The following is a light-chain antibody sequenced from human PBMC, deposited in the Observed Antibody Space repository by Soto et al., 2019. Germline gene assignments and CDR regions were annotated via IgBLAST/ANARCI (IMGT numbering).Light chain of an antibody. CDR3: HQRSNRPSYT. CDR1: QSVSSY. CDR2: DAS. J-gene: IGKJ2*01. V-gene: IGKV3-11*01. Sequence: EIVLTQSPATLSLSPGERATLSCRASQSVSSYLAWYQQKPGQAPRLLIYDASNRATDIPARFSGSGSGTDFTLTITSLDLEDFAFDYWHQRSNRPSYTFGQGTKVEIK.